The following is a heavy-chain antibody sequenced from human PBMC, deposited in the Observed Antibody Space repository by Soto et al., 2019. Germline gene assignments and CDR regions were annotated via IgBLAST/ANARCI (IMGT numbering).Heavy chain of an antibody. V-gene: IGHV4-31*03. CDR1: GGSISSGGYY. D-gene: IGHD1-1*01. CDR2: IYYSGST. J-gene: IGHJ6*02. Sequence: PSETLSLTCTVSGGSISSGGYYWSWIRQHPGKGLEWIGYIYYSGSTYYNPSLKSRVTISVDTSKNQFSLKLSSVTAADTAVYYCARNDPPGYGMDVWGQGTTVTVSS. CDR3: ARNDPPGYGMDV.